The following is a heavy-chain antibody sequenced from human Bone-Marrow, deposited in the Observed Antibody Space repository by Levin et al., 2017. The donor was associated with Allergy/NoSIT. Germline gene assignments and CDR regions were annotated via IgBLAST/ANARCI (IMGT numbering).Heavy chain of an antibody. J-gene: IGHJ4*02. Sequence: GGSLRLSCKASGYDFTTYWIGWVRQTPGNGLEWMGIIYPRDSDVRYTPPFQGHVTFSVDTSISAVYLHWSNLKASDSAIYYWARVLYGSVWYSADFWGQGTPVTVSP. CDR1: GYDFTTYW. CDR3: ARVLYGSVWYSADF. CDR2: IYPRDSDV. D-gene: IGHD6-13*01. V-gene: IGHV5-51*01.